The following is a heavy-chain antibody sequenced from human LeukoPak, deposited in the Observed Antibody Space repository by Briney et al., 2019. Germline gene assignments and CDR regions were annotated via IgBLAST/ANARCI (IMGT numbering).Heavy chain of an antibody. J-gene: IGHJ5*02. D-gene: IGHD3-22*01. CDR1: GGSISSGDYY. CDR3: ARPYYYDSRIDP. V-gene: IGHV4-30-4*01. Sequence: NASETLSLTCTVSGGSISSGDYYWSWIRQPPGKGLEWIAYMYYSGSTYYNPSLKSRVTMSADTSNNQLSLKLSSVTAADTAVYYCARPYYYDSRIDPWGQGILVTVSS. CDR2: MYYSGST.